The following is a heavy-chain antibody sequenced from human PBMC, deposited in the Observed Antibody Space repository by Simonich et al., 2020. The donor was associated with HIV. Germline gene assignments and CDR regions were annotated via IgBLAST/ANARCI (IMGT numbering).Heavy chain of an antibody. CDR1: GYSFTDYY. V-gene: IGHV1-69-2*01. Sequence: EVQLVQSGAEVKKPGATVKISCKVSGYSFTDYYIHWVLQAPGKGLQWMGFDDPEDGETIYAGRFQGGVTITADTSTDTVYMDLSSLTSEDTAVYYCARDKRIEFSNAWYSDGFDVWGQGTMVTVSS. CDR2: DDPEDGET. J-gene: IGHJ3*01. D-gene: IGHD2-21*02. CDR3: ARDKRIEFSNAWYSDGFDV.